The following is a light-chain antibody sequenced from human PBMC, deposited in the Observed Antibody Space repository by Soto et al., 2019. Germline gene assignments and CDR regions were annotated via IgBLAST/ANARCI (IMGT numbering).Light chain of an antibody. CDR1: QSVGGNY. Sequence: EIVLTQSPGTLSLSPGKRATLSCRASQSVGGNYLTWYQQKPGQAPRLLIYGASSRAAGILDRVSGSGSGTDFTLTISRLEPEDFAVYYCLQYGNSPVTFGGGTKVELK. CDR3: LQYGNSPVT. V-gene: IGKV3-20*01. CDR2: GAS. J-gene: IGKJ4*01.